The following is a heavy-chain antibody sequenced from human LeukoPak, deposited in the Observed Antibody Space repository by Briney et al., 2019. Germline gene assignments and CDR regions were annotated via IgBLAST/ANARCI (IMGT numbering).Heavy chain of an antibody. CDR2: IKQDGSEK. Sequence: GGSLRLSCAASGFTFSSYWMSWVRQAPGKGLEWVANIKQDGSEKYYVDSVKGRFTISRDNAKNSLYLQMNSLRAEDTAVYYCARGEMATIPFHFDYWGQGTLVTVSS. V-gene: IGHV3-7*01. D-gene: IGHD5-24*01. CDR1: GFTFSSYW. CDR3: ARGEMATIPFHFDY. J-gene: IGHJ4*02.